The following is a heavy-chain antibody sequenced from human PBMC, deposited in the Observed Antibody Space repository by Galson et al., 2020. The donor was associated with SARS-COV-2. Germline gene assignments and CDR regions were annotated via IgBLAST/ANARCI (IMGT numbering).Heavy chain of an antibody. CDR2: IDPKSGGT. D-gene: IGHD1-20*01. CDR3: ARAYPSGLTGNDH. J-gene: IGHJ4*02. CDR1: GYLFTGYS. Sequence: ASVKVSCKATGYLFTGYSIHWIRQAPGQGLAWMGSIDPKSGGTNYAHKFQGRVTMTRDTSVTSVYMELSSLKSDDTAVYYCARAYPSGLTGNDHWGQGALVTVSS. V-gene: IGHV1-2*02.